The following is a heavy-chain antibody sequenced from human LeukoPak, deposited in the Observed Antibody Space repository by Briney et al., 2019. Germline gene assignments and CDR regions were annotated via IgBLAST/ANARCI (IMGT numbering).Heavy chain of an antibody. Sequence: ASVQVSCKTSGYIFAHNGISWVRQAPGQGPEWMGWISAYNGDTNYAQNFQGRVTMTRDTSTSTAYMELRSLRSDDTAVYCCAINSGSYYFDYWGQGTLVTVSS. J-gene: IGHJ4*02. CDR2: ISAYNGDT. CDR3: AINSGSYYFDY. CDR1: GYIFAHNG. D-gene: IGHD1-26*01. V-gene: IGHV1-18*01.